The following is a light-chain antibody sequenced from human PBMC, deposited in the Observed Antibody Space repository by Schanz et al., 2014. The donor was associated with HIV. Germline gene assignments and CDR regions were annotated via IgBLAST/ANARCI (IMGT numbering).Light chain of an antibody. CDR2: EVS. V-gene: IGLV2-14*02. J-gene: IGLJ1*01. Sequence: QSALTQPASVSGSPGQSITISCTGTSSDVGSYNLVSWYQQHPGKAPKLMIYEVSERPSGVSNRFSGSKSGNTASLTISGLQPEDEADYYCISYTSSNTYVFGTGTKLTVL. CDR1: SSDVGSYNL. CDR3: ISYTSSNTYV.